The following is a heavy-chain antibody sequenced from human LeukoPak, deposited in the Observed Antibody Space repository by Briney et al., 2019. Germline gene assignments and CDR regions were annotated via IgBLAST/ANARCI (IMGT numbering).Heavy chain of an antibody. CDR1: GGSISGHY. V-gene: IGHV4-59*08. CDR3: ARPPPLDRSGYYYFDY. D-gene: IGHD3-22*01. J-gene: IGHJ4*02. CDR2: IYYTGNT. Sequence: PSETLSLTCTVSGGSISGHYWSWIRQAPGKGLEWIGYIYYTGNTKYNPSLKSRVTISVDTSKNQLSLKLSSVTAADTAVYYCARPPPLDRSGYYYFDYWGQGTLVTVSS.